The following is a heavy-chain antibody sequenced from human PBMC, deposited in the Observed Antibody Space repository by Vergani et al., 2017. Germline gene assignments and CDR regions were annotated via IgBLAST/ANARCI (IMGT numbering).Heavy chain of an antibody. CDR2: IYYSGST. J-gene: IGHJ6*02. V-gene: IGHV4-59*01. CDR1: GGSISSYY. Sequence: QVQLQESGPGLVKPSETLSLTCTVSGGSISSYYWSWIRQPPGKGLEWIGYIYYSGSTNYNPSLKSRVTISVDTSKNQFSLKLSSVTAADTAVYYCARGTAADYYYGMDVWGQGTTVTVSS. CDR3: ARGTAADYYYGMDV. D-gene: IGHD6-13*01.